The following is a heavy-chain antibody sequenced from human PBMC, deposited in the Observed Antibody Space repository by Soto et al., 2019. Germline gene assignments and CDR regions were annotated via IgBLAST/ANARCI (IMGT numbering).Heavy chain of an antibody. CDR2: IKQDGSEK. Sequence: GGSLRLSCATSGFTFSSYWMSWVRQAPGKGLEWVANIKQDGSEKYYVDSVKGRFTISRDNAKNSLYLQMNSLRAEDTAVYYCARDRYSYYDFWSGSLPYYYYGMDVWGQGTTVTVSS. J-gene: IGHJ6*02. D-gene: IGHD3-3*01. CDR1: GFTFSSYW. V-gene: IGHV3-7*01. CDR3: ARDRYSYYDFWSGSLPYYYYGMDV.